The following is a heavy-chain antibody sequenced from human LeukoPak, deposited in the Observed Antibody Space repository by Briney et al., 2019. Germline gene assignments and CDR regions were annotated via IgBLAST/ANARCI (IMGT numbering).Heavy chain of an antibody. CDR1: GGSFSSYY. CDR2: IYYTGST. Sequence: SETLSLTGTVPGGSFSSYYWNWIRQPPRKGLDWSGYIYYTGSTNYNTSLKSRVTISVDTSKNQFSLNLSSVTAADTAVYYCARVGGYSGFYWGQGTLVTVSS. J-gene: IGHJ4*02. CDR3: ARVGGYSGFY. D-gene: IGHD5-18*01. V-gene: IGHV4-59*01.